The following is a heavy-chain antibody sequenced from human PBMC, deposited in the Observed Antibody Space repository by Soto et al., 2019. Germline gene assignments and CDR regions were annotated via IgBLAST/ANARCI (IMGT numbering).Heavy chain of an antibody. J-gene: IGHJ4*02. CDR2: IRGSGATT. CDR1: GFTFSNYA. Sequence: GGSLRLSCGASGFTFSNYAMTWVRQAPGKGLEWFSVIRGSGATTYYADSVKGRFTISRDNSKNTLYMQMNSLRAEDTAVYYCAKVDSDCTGGTCYSLDYWGQGTLVTVSS. CDR3: AKVDSDCTGGTCYSLDY. D-gene: IGHD2-15*01. V-gene: IGHV3-23*01.